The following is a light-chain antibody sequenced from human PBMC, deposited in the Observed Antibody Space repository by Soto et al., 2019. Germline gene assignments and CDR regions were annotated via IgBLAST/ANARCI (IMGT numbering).Light chain of an antibody. J-gene: IGLJ3*02. Sequence: QLVLTQPPSVSGAPGQRVTLSCTGNSSNLGAGYDVHWYQQLPGAAPKLVIFGNRNRPSGVPERFSGSKSGTSASLAITGLQAEDEADYYGQAYDYSLTASVFGGGTKVTVL. CDR1: SSNLGAGYD. CDR2: GNR. V-gene: IGLV1-40*01. CDR3: QAYDYSLTASV.